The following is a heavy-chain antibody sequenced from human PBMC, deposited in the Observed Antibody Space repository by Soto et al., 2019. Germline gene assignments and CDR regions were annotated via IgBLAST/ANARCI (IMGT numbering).Heavy chain of an antibody. CDR3: ASPQKAIAAAAYWYFDL. Sequence: QVPLVQSGAEVKKPGSSVKVSCKASGGTFSSYAISWVRQAPGQGLEWMGGIIPIFGTANYAQKFQGRVTITADESTSTAYMELSSLRSEDTAVYYCASPQKAIAAAAYWYFDLWGRGTLVTVSS. D-gene: IGHD6-13*01. CDR1: GGTFSSYA. CDR2: IIPIFGTA. J-gene: IGHJ2*01. V-gene: IGHV1-69*01.